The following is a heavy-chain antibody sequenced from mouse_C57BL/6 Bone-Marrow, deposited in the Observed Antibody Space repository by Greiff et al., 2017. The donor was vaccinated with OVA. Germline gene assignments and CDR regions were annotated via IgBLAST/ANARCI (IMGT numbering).Heavy chain of an antibody. CDR2: ISYDGSN. J-gene: IGHJ3*01. V-gene: IGHV3-6*01. CDR3: TVVATRDY. D-gene: IGHD1-1*01. Sequence: EVQVVESGPGLVKPSQSLSLTCSVTGYSITSGYYWNWIRQFPGNKLEWMGYISYDGSNHYNPSLKNRISITRDTSKNQFFLKLNSVTTEDTATYYTTVVATRDYWGQGTLVTVSA. CDR1: GYSITSGYY.